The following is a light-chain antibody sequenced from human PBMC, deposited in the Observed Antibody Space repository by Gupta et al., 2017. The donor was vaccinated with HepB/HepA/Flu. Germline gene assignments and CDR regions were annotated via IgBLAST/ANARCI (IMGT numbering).Light chain of an antibody. V-gene: IGLV3-21*03. CDR1: NIGSKS. J-gene: IGLJ2*01. CDR2: DNR. Sequence: SYVLTQPPSVSVAPGKTARTTCGGNNIGSKSVHWYQQRPGQAPGLVVFDNRARPSGIPGPVSGPNSGNTATLTISGVEAGDEADYSCRVWDTNSDHPLFGGGTTLIVL. CDR3: RVWDTNSDHPL.